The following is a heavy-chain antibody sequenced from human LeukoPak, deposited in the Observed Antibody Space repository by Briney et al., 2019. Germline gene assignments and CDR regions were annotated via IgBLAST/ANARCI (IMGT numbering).Heavy chain of an antibody. V-gene: IGHV3-23*01. CDR2: ISAGGGVT. CDR3: AKAARTTVTYSFDS. CDR1: GFTFSDYA. J-gene: IGHJ4*02. Sequence: GGSLRLSCAVSGFTFSDYAMVWVRQAPGKGLDWVSSISAGGGVTSNADSVKGRFTISRDNSKNTLYLQMNSLRAEDTAMYYCAKAARTTVTYSFDSWGQGTLVTVSS. D-gene: IGHD4-17*01.